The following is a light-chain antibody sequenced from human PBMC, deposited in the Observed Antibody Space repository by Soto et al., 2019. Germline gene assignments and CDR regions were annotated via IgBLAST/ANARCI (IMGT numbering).Light chain of an antibody. J-gene: IGLJ2*01. V-gene: IGLV1-47*01. Sequence: QSVLTQPPSASGTPGQRVTISCSGSSSNIGSNYVYWYQQLPGTAPKLLIYRNNQRPSGVPDRFSGSKSGTSASPAISGIRSEDEAYYYFAAWDDSLSGPVFGGGTKLTVL. CDR2: RNN. CDR1: SSNIGSNY. CDR3: AAWDDSLSGPV.